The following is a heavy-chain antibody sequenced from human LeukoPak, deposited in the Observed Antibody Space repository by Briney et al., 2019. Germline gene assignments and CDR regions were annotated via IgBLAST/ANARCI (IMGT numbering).Heavy chain of an antibody. CDR3: ASQGATVKYFDY. D-gene: IGHD1-26*01. J-gene: IGHJ4*02. Sequence: ASVKVSCKASGYTFTSYDINWVRQATGQGLEWMGWMDPNSGNTGYAQKFQGRVTMTRNTSISTAYMELSSLRSEDTAVYYCASQGATVKYFDYWGQGTLVTVSS. CDR1: GYTFTSYD. V-gene: IGHV1-8*01. CDR2: MDPNSGNT.